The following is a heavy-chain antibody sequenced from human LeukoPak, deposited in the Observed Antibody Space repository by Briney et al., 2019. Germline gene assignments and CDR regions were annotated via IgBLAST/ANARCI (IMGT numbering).Heavy chain of an antibody. Sequence: PGGSLRLSCAASGFNFSGYGMHWVRQAPGKGLEWVAVIWNDGSTKNSADSVKGRFTISRDNSKNTLYLQMNSLRVEDTALYYCVKGANWNLPPRSFDCWGQGTLVTVSS. CDR1: GFNFSGYG. J-gene: IGHJ4*02. V-gene: IGHV3-33*06. CDR2: IWNDGSTK. CDR3: VKGANWNLPPRSFDC. D-gene: IGHD1-7*01.